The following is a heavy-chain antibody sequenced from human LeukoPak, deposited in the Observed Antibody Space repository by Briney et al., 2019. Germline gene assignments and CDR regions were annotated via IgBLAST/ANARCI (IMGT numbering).Heavy chain of an antibody. CDR1: GYTFTGYY. CDR2: ISPNNGDT. J-gene: IGHJ4*02. CDR3: SRGSSLTGNRVPSDY. D-gene: IGHD3-9*01. V-gene: IGHV1-2*02. Sequence: ASVKVSCKASGYTFTGYYIHWVRQAPGQGLEWMGWISPNNGDTNYAQNFRGRVTMTRDTSITTAYMEMSTLRSDDTAMYYCSRGSSLTGNRVPSDYRGQGTLVTVSS.